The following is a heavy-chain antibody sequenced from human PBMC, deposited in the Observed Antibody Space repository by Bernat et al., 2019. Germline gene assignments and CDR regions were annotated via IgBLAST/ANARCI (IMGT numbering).Heavy chain of an antibody. D-gene: IGHD1-1*01. J-gene: IGHJ4*02. V-gene: IGHV3-74*01. CDR3: AKVLAGNYYFDL. Sequence: EVQLVESGGGLIQPGGSLRLPCSASGFTFSSYWMHWVRQAPGKGLVWVSFINSDGSTTTYADSVKGRFTISRDNAKNTLYLAMNSLRAEDTAIYYCAKVLAGNYYFDLWGQGTLVTVSS. CDR1: GFTFSSYW. CDR2: INSDGSTT.